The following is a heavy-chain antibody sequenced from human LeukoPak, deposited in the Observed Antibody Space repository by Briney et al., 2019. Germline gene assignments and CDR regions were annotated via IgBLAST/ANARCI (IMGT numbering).Heavy chain of an antibody. D-gene: IGHD5-18*01. CDR1: GGSISSSSYY. CDR3: ARGRQLWLGNDY. J-gene: IGHJ4*02. V-gene: IGHV4-39*07. Sequence: SETLSLTCTVSGGSISSSSYYWGWIRQPPWKGLEWIGSIYYSGSTYYNPSLKSRVTISVDTSKNYFSLKLTSVTAADTAVYYCARGRQLWLGNDYWGQGTLVTVSS. CDR2: IYYSGST.